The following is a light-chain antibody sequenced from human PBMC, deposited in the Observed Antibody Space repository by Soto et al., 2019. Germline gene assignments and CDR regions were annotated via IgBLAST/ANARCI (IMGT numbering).Light chain of an antibody. V-gene: IGKV3-15*01. J-gene: IGKJ5*01. CDR3: QQYNNWPFIT. CDR2: GAS. Sequence: EIVITQSPATLYVSPGERATLSCRASQSVRGNLAWYQQKPGQSPRLLIYGASSRATGIPVRFSGSRSGTEFTLTISSLQSEDFAVYYCQQYNNWPFITFGQGTRLEIK. CDR1: QSVRGN.